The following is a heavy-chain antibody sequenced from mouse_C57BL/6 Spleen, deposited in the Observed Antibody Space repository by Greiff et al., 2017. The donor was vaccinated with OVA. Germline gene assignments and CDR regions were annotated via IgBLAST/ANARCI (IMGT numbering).Heavy chain of an antibody. CDR2: IYPRSGNT. J-gene: IGHJ2*01. CDR1: GYTFTSYG. V-gene: IGHV1-81*01. CDR3: ARWGSLRYYFDY. Sequence: QVQLKQSGAELARPGASVKLSCKASGYTFTSYGISWVKQRTGQGLEWIGEIYPRSGNTYYNEKFKGKATLTADKSSSTAYMELRSLTSEDSAVYFCARWGSLRYYFDYWGQGTTLTVSS.